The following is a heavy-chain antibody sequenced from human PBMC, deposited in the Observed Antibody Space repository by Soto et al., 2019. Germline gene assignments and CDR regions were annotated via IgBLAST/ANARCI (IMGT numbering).Heavy chain of an antibody. CDR2: ISSSSSYI. CDR1: GFTFSSYS. Sequence: GGSLRLSCAASGFTFSSYSMNWVRQAPGKGLEWVSSISSSSSYIYYADSVKGRFTISRDNAKNSLYLQMNSLRAEDTAVYYCARDKDFCSGGNCYSRDAFDIWGRGTMVTVS. CDR3: ARDKDFCSGGNCYSRDAFDI. V-gene: IGHV3-21*01. J-gene: IGHJ3*02. D-gene: IGHD2-15*01.